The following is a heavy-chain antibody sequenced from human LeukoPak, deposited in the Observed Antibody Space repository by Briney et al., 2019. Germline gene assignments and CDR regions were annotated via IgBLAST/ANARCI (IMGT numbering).Heavy chain of an antibody. V-gene: IGHV3-74*01. Sequence: GGSLRLSCAASGFTFSSYWMHWVRHAPGKGLVWVSRINSDWSSTSYADSVKGRFTISRDNAKNTLYLQMNSLRAEDTAVYYCASAPYDYSNYDYGMDVWGQGTTVTVSS. D-gene: IGHD4-11*01. J-gene: IGHJ6*02. CDR3: ASAPYDYSNYDYGMDV. CDR2: INSDWSST. CDR1: GFTFSSYW.